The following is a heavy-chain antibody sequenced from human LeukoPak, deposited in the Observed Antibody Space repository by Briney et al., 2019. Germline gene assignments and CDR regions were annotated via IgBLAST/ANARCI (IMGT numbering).Heavy chain of an antibody. CDR1: GYTFTAYH. V-gene: IGHV1-18*04. D-gene: IGHD3-22*01. J-gene: IGHJ4*02. CDR3: ARVRRYYYDSSGYYVY. CDR2: ISAYNGNT. Sequence: ASVKVSCKASGYTFTAYHMHWVRQAPGQGLEWMGWISAYNGNTNYAQKLQGRVTMTTDTSTSTAYMELRSLRSDDTAVYYCARVRRYYYDSSGYYVYWGQGTLVTVSS.